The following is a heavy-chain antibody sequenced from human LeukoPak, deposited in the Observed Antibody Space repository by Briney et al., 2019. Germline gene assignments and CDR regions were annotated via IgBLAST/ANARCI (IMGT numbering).Heavy chain of an antibody. Sequence: PGGSLRLSCEGSAFIFSGHWMNWVRQTPGKGLEWVASIKEDGSERQYVDSVKGRFSISRDNTKGSLFLQLNSLRAEDTAVYYCAKGAGIVVPGTILHWGQGILVIVSS. CDR1: AFIFSGHW. D-gene: IGHD6-19*01. CDR2: IKEDGSER. CDR3: AKGAGIVVPGTILH. J-gene: IGHJ4*02. V-gene: IGHV3-7*03.